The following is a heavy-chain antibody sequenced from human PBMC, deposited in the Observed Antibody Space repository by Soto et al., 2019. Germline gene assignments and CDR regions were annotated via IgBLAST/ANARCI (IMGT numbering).Heavy chain of an antibody. CDR1: GFTVSSNY. CDR2: IYSGGST. CDR3: ARDRIESGYPEYFQH. D-gene: IGHD3-22*01. J-gene: IGHJ1*01. V-gene: IGHV3-53*01. Sequence: EVQLVESGGGLIQPGGSLRLSCAASGFTVSSNYRSWVRQAPGKGLWWVSVIYSGGSTSYADSVKGRFTISRDNSKNTLYLQMNSLRAEDTAVYYCARDRIESGYPEYFQHWGQGTLVTVSS.